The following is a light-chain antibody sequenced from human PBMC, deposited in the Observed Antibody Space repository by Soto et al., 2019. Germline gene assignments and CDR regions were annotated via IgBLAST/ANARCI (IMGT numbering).Light chain of an antibody. CDR2: DVS. CDR1: SSDVGGYNY. Sequence: QSALTQPASVSGSPGQSITISCTGTSSDVGGYNYVSWYQQHPGKAPKLMIYDVSNRSSGVSNLFSGYKSGNTASLTISGLQAEDEADYYCSSYTSSSPYVFGTGTKVTVL. J-gene: IGLJ1*01. V-gene: IGLV2-14*01. CDR3: SSYTSSSPYV.